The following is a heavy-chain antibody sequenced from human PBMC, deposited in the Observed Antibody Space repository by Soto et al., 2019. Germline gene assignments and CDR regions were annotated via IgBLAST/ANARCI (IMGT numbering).Heavy chain of an antibody. Sequence: QVQLQESGPGLVKPSQTLSLTCTVSGGSISSGDYYWSWIRQPPGKGLEWIGYIYYSGSTYYKPSLKRRVTISVDTSTNQFSLKLSSVTAADTAVYYCANYGGNSVYFHYWGQGTLVTVYS. D-gene: IGHD4-17*01. CDR3: ANYGGNSVYFHY. J-gene: IGHJ4*02. V-gene: IGHV4-30-4*01. CDR2: IYYSGST. CDR1: GGSISSGDYY.